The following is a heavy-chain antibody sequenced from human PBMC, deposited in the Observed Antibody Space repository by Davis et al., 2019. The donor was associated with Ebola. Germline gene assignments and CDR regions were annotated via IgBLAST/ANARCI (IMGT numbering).Heavy chain of an antibody. CDR2: ISYDGSNK. CDR3: ARATYYYDSSGYSPGGMDV. CDR1: GFTFSSYA. Sequence: PGGSLRLSCAASGFTFSSYAMHWVRQAPGKGLEWVAVISYDGSNKYYADSVKGRFTISRDNAKNSLYLQMNSLRAEDTAVYYCARATYYYDSSGYSPGGMDVWGQGTTVTVSS. J-gene: IGHJ6*02. V-gene: IGHV3-30-3*01. D-gene: IGHD3-22*01.